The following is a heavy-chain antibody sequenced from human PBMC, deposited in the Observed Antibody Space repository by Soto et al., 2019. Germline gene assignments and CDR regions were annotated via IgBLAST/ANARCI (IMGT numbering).Heavy chain of an antibody. V-gene: IGHV3-11*01. D-gene: IGHD2-15*01. CDR3: AREREDVVVVVAANGIDY. J-gene: IGHJ4*02. CDR1: VFTFSYYY. Sequence: GGSLRLSCAASVFTFSYYYMSWIRQAPGKGLEWVSYISSSGSTICYADSVKGRFTISRDNAKSSLYLQMNSLRAEDTAVYYCAREREDVVVVVAANGIDYWGQGTLVIVSS. CDR2: ISSSGSTI.